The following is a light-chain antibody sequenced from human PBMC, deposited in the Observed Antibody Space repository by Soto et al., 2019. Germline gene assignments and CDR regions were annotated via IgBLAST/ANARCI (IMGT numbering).Light chain of an antibody. CDR2: GAS. CDR3: QHRSSWPPSIT. CDR1: QSVSSN. V-gene: IGKV3-11*01. Sequence: EIEMTQAPATLSVSPGDRAPLSCRASQSVSSNIAWYQQKPGQAPRLLIFGASSRATGIPDRFSGSGSKTDFTLTSSILDPEDFAVYCCQHRSSWPPSITGGQGTRLEI. J-gene: IGKJ5*01.